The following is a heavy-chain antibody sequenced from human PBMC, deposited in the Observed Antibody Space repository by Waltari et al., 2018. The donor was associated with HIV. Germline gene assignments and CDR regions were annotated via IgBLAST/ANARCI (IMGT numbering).Heavy chain of an antibody. V-gene: IGHV3-48*01. CDR2: ISSSSSTI. J-gene: IGHJ3*02. CDR3: ARDGLYYYDSSGYDDAFDI. Sequence: EVQLVESGGGLVQPGGSLRLSCAASGFTFSSYSMNWVRQAPGKGLEWVSYISSSSSTIYYADSVKGRFTISRDNAKNSLYLQMNSLRAEDTAVYYCARDGLYYYDSSGYDDAFDIWGQGTMVTVSS. CDR1: GFTFSSYS. D-gene: IGHD3-22*01.